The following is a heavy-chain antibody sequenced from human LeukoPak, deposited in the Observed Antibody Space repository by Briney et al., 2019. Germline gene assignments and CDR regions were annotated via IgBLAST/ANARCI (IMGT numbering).Heavy chain of an antibody. J-gene: IGHJ4*02. Sequence: GGSLRLSCAASGFTFSSYAMSWVRQAPGKGPEWVSTISGSGGSTYYADSVKGRFTISRDNSKNTLYVQMNSLRAEDTAVYYCAKGPTAAGTFRGDYWGQGTLVTVSS. D-gene: IGHD6-13*01. CDR3: AKGPTAAGTFRGDY. V-gene: IGHV3-23*01. CDR2: ISGSGGST. CDR1: GFTFSSYA.